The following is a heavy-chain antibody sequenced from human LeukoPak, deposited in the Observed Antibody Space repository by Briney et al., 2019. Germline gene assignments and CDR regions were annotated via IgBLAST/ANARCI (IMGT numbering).Heavy chain of an antibody. CDR1: GGAFSSYA. V-gene: IGHV1-69*04. CDR2: IIPILGIA. D-gene: IGHD1-1*01. Sequence: AASVKVSCKASGGAFSSYAISWVRQAPGQGLEWMGRIIPILGIANYAQKFQGRVTITADKSTSTAYMELSSLRSEDTAVYYCATVLAGTTSDASDIWGQGTMVTVSS. CDR3: ATVLAGTTSDASDI. J-gene: IGHJ3*02.